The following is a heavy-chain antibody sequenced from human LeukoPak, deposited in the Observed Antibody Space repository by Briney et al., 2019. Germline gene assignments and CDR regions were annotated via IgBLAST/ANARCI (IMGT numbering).Heavy chain of an antibody. CDR3: ARSDFIAAAGTEPYYYYGMDV. V-gene: IGHV1-8*01. D-gene: IGHD6-13*01. CDR2: MNPNSGNT. CDR1: GYTFTSYD. Sequence: ASVKVSCKASGYTFTSYDINWVRQATGQGLEWMGWMNPNSGNTGYAQKFQGRVTMTRNTSISTAYMELSSLRSEDTAVYYCARSDFIAAAGTEPYYYYGMDVWGQGTTVTVSS. J-gene: IGHJ6*02.